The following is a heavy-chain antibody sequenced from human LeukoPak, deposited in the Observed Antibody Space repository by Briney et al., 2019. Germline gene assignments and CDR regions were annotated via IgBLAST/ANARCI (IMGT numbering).Heavy chain of an antibody. Sequence: PGGSLRLSCTVSGFTVSSNSMSWVRQAPGKGLEWVSFIYSDNTHYSDSVKGRFTISRDNSKNTLYLQMNSLRAEDTAVYYCAREIDSSGWYRIDYWGQGTLVTVSS. CDR1: GFTVSSNS. V-gene: IGHV3-53*01. D-gene: IGHD6-19*01. J-gene: IGHJ4*02. CDR2: IYSDNT. CDR3: AREIDSSGWYRIDY.